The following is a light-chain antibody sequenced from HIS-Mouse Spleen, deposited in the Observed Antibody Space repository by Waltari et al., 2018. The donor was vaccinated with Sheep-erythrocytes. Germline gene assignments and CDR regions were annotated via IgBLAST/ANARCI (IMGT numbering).Light chain of an antibody. V-gene: IGLV2-23*01. CDR3: CSYAGSSTPWV. CDR1: SSAVGSYNL. J-gene: IGLJ3*02. Sequence: QSALTQPASVSGPPGQSITISCTGTSSAVGSYNLVSWYQQHPGKAPKLMIYEGSKRPSGVSNRFSGSKSGNTASLTISGLQAEDEADYYCCSYAGSSTPWVFGGGTK. CDR2: EGS.